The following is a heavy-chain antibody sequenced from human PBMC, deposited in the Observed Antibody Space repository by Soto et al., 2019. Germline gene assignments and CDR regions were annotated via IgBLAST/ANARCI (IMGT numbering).Heavy chain of an antibody. CDR1: GFTLSMSA. J-gene: IGHJ3*01. Sequence: ESGGGLVQPGGSLRLSCASSGFTLSMSAVNWVRQAPGKGLEWVSYISDSGDRTYYADSVKGRFTISRDRSKNTVSLQMDSLRAEDTAVYYCAKDRGIIVKAGHAFDVWGQGTKVTVSS. D-gene: IGHD3-16*02. CDR2: ISDSGDRT. CDR3: AKDRGIIVKAGHAFDV. V-gene: IGHV3-23*01.